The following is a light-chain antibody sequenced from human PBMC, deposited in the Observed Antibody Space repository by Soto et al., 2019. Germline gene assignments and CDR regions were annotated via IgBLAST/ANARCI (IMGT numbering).Light chain of an antibody. V-gene: IGLV2-14*01. CDR2: KVS. CDR1: SSDVGGYNY. J-gene: IGLJ1*01. CDR3: CSLTTSHTYV. Sequence: QSALTQPASVSGSPGQSITIPCTGTSSDVGGYNYVSWYQQHPGRAPKLVIYKVSDRPSGVSSRFSASKSGNTASLTISGLQADDEADYYCCSLTTSHTYVFGSGTKVTVL.